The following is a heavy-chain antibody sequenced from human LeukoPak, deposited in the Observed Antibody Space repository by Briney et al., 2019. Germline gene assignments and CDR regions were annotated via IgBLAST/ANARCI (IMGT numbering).Heavy chain of an antibody. CDR1: GFTFRSYG. CDR2: ISYDGSTK. Sequence: GGSLRLSRAASGFTFRSYGIHWVRQAPGQGLEWVGFISYDGSTKYYADSAGGRFTISRDNSKNTLYVQMNSLRAEDTAVYYCAKDERWRRSDFHGGFDYWGQGALVTVSS. CDR3: AKDERWRRSDFHGGFDY. V-gene: IGHV3-30*18. D-gene: IGHD2-21*02. J-gene: IGHJ4*02.